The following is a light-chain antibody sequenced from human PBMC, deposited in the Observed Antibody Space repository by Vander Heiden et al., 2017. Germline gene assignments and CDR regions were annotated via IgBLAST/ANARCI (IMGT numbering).Light chain of an antibody. Sequence: DIQLTQSPPSLSASVGDRVTITCRASHSISDYLNWYQQTPGKAPKLLVYGTSSLQSGVPSRFSGSGSGTDFTLTISSLQPEDFATYFCQQSYTTFTWTFGQGTKVEMK. CDR1: HSISDY. V-gene: IGKV1-39*01. CDR2: GTS. J-gene: IGKJ1*01. CDR3: QQSYTTFTWT.